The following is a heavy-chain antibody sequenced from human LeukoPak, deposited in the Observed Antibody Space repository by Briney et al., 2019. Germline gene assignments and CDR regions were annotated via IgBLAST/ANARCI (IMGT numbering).Heavy chain of an antibody. J-gene: IGHJ6*02. CDR2: VYSGGLT. CDR3: VRDRWPGLGDF. V-gene: IGHV3-66*01. CDR1: GFTVSDNY. Sequence: GGSLRLSCAASGFTVSDNYMSWVRQAPGKGLEWVSTVYSGGLTYYADPVKGRFTISRDNSKNTLYLQMSRLRAEDTAVYYCVRDRWPGLGDFWGQGTTVTVSS. D-gene: IGHD6-19*01.